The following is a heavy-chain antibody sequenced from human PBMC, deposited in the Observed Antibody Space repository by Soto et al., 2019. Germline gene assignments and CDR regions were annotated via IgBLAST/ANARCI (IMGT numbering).Heavy chain of an antibody. V-gene: IGHV3-21*01. CDR1: GFTFSSYS. CDR2: ISSSSSYI. J-gene: IGHJ4*02. CDR3: ARDNGFGDSNDY. D-gene: IGHD3-10*01. Sequence: EVQLVESGGGLVKPGGSLRLSCAASGFTFSSYSMNWVRQAPGKGLEWVSSISSSSSYIYYADSVKGRFTISRDNAKNSLYLQMNSLRAEDTAVYYCARDNGFGDSNDYWGQGTLVTVSS.